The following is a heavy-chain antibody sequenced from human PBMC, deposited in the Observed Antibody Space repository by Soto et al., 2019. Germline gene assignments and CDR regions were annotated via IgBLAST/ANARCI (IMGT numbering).Heavy chain of an antibody. CDR2: IRSKANSYAT. V-gene: IGHV3-73*01. Sequence: GGSLRLSCAASGFTFSGSAMHWVRQASGKGLEWVGRIRSKANSYATAYAASVKGRFTISRYDSKNTAYLQMNSLKTEDTAVYYCTGRYDFWSGPNFMDVWGKGTTVTVSS. J-gene: IGHJ6*03. D-gene: IGHD3-3*01. CDR3: TGRYDFWSGPNFMDV. CDR1: GFTFSGSA.